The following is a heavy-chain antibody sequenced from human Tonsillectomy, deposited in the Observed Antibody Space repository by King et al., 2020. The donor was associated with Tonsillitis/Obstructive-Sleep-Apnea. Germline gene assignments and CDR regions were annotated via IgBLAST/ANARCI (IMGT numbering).Heavy chain of an antibody. D-gene: IGHD3-3*01. CDR3: ARSWSHYYHMDV. J-gene: IGHJ6*03. V-gene: IGHV3-7*01. CDR1: RFTFSNYW. Sequence: DVQLVESGGGLVQPGGSLRLSCAASRFTFSNYWMNWVRQAPGKGLEWVANIKEDGSEEYFVDSVKGRFTFSRDNAKSSVYLQMNSVSAADTAVYYCARSWSHYYHMDVWGKGTTVTVSS. CDR2: IKEDGSEE.